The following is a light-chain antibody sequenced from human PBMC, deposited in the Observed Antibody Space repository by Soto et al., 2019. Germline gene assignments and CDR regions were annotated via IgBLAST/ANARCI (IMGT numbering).Light chain of an antibody. Sequence: IQLTQSPSSLSASVGDRVTITCRASQTISSWLAWYQQKPGKAPKLLIYAASSLQSGVPSRFSGSGSETDFTLTISSLRPDDFATYYCQHYNGYRWTFGQGTKVDI. V-gene: IGKV1-5*01. CDR2: AAS. CDR1: QTISSW. J-gene: IGKJ1*01. CDR3: QHYNGYRWT.